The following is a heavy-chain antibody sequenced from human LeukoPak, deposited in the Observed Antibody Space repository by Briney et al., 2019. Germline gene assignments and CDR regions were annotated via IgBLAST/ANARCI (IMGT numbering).Heavy chain of an antibody. CDR1: GASIRYNY. CDR3: ARHPPADSSGYRPFDF. CDR2: ISHSGST. V-gene: IGHV4-59*08. J-gene: IGHJ4*02. D-gene: IGHD3-22*01. Sequence: SETLSLTCTVSGASIRYNYWSWIRQPPGKGLEWIGYISHSGSTNYNPSLKSRVTIAADTSNNQFSLDLNSVTAADTAFYFCARHPPADSSGYRPFDFWGQGTLVTVSS.